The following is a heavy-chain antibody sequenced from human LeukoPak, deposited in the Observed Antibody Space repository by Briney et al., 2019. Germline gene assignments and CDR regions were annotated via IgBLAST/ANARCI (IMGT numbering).Heavy chain of an antibody. CDR2: ISGSGGST. CDR1: GCTFSSYA. V-gene: IGHV3-23*01. CDR3: AKGVGSPFSLGDYNWFDP. Sequence: GGSLRLSCAASGCTFSSYAMSWVRQAPGKGLEWVSAISGSGGSTYYADSVKGRFTISRDNSKNTLYLQVNSLRAEDTAVYYCAKGVGSPFSLGDYNWFDPWGQGTLVTVSS. D-gene: IGHD1-26*01. J-gene: IGHJ5*02.